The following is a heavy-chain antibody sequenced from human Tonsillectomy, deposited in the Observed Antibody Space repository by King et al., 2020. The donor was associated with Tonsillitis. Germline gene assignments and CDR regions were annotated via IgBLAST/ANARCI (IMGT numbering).Heavy chain of an antibody. J-gene: IGHJ3*02. V-gene: IGHV3-13*04. CDR1: GFTFSSYD. CDR2: IGTAADT. Sequence: VQLVESGGGLVQPGGSLRLSCEASGFTFSSYDIHWVRQATGKGLEWVSVIGTAADTYYSGSVKGRFTISRENAKNSSSLQMNSLRAGDTAVYYCARGPHCSSTSCDTTDAFDIWGQGTMVTVSS. D-gene: IGHD2-2*02. CDR3: ARGPHCSSTSCDTTDAFDI.